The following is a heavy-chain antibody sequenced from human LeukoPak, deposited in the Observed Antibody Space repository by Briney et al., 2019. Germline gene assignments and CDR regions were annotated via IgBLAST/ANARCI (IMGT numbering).Heavy chain of an antibody. CDR1: GFTFSSDW. V-gene: IGHV3-74*01. J-gene: IGHJ4*02. CDR2: IRGDGRST. D-gene: IGHD6-19*01. Sequence: PGGSLRLSCAASGFTFSSDWMHWVRQAPGKGLVWVSRIRGDGRSTSYADAVKGRFTISRDNAKNTLYLQMNSLRAEDTAVYYCATQFWWAAVGDTVLDDWGQGTLVTVSS. CDR3: ATQFWWAAVGDTVLDD.